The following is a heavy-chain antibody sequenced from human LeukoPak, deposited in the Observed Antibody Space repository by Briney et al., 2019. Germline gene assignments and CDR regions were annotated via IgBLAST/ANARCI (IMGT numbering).Heavy chain of an antibody. Sequence: KASETLSLTCAVYGGSFSGYYWSWIRQPPGKGLEWIGEINHSGSTNYNPSLKSRVTISVDTSKNQFSLKLSSVTAADTAVYYCARDIVVVPAASYYGMDVWGQGTTVTVSS. V-gene: IGHV4-34*01. CDR2: INHSGST. CDR3: ARDIVVVPAASYYGMDV. CDR1: GGSFSGYY. D-gene: IGHD2-2*01. J-gene: IGHJ6*02.